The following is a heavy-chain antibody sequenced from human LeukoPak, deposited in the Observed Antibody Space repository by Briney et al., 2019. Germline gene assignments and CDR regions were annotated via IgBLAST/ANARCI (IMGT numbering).Heavy chain of an antibody. D-gene: IGHD3-10*01. CDR1: GFTFSSYG. CDR3: ARASITMARGELVFYFDY. J-gene: IGHJ4*02. CDR2: IRYDGSDE. V-gene: IGHV3-30*02. Sequence: PGGSLRLSCAASGFTFSSYGMHWVRQAPGKGLEWVAFIRYDGSDEYYADSVKGRFTISRDNAKNSLYLQINSLRAEDTAVYYCARASITMARGELVFYFDYWGQGTLVTVSS.